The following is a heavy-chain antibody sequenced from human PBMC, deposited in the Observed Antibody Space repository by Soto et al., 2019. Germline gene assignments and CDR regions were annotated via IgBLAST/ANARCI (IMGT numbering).Heavy chain of an antibody. CDR3: AREGGEGNGYNFYYYYGMDV. Sequence: GGSLRLSCAASGFTFSSYSMNWVRQAPGKGLEWVSSISSSSSYIYYADSVKGRFTISRDNAKNSLYLQMNSLRAEDTAVYYCAREGGEGNGYNFYYYYGMDVWGKGTTVTVSS. V-gene: IGHV3-21*01. CDR2: ISSSSSYI. D-gene: IGHD5-12*01. CDR1: GFTFSSYS. J-gene: IGHJ6*04.